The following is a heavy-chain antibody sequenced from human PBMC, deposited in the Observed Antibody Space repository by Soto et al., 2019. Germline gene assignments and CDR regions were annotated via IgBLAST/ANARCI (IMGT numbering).Heavy chain of an antibody. J-gene: IGHJ5*01. CDR1: GFSFSDYY. CDR2: ISSAGGTI. V-gene: IGHV3-11*01. Sequence: QVQLVESGGGLVKTGGSLRLSCAASGFSFSDYYMSWIRQPPGKGLEWVSYISSAGGTIHYADSVKGRFTISRDNAKNSLYLQMNSLRAEDTAVNYCARDRTTGWSPLDSWGQGTLVTVSS. D-gene: IGHD6-19*01. CDR3: ARDRTTGWSPLDS.